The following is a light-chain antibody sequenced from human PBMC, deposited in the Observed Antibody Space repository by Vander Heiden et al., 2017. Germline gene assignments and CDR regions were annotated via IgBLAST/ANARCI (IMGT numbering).Light chain of an antibody. CDR3: QSADSSGTYV. J-gene: IGLJ1*01. CDR1: ALPKQY. CDR2: KGS. Sequence: SEELTQPPSVSVSPGQTARITCSGDALPKQYAYWYQQKPGQAPVLVIYKGSERPSGIPGRFSGSRSGTTVTLTSSGVQAEDDADYYCQSADSSGTYVFGTGTKVTVL. V-gene: IGLV3-25*03.